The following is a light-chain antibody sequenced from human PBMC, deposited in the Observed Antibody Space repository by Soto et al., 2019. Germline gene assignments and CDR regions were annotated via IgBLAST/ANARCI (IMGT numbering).Light chain of an antibody. CDR1: SSNIGPNA. Sequence: QAVVTQPPSASGTPGQKGTISCSGSSSNIGPNAVNWYQQLPGTAPKLLLYNNNQRPSGVSDRFSGSKSGTAASLAISGLQYDDAADYHCAAWDDSLNGLVFGTGTKLTVL. J-gene: IGLJ1*01. CDR2: NNN. V-gene: IGLV1-44*01. CDR3: AAWDDSLNGLV.